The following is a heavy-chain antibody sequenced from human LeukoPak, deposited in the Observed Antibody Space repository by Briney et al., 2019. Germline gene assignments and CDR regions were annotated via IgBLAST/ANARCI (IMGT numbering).Heavy chain of an antibody. Sequence: GASVKVSCKASGYTFTSYAMHWVRQAPGQRLEWMGWINAGNGNTKYSQKFQGRVTITRDTSASTAYMELSSLRSEDTAVYYCARDGDYGSSWYYFDYWGQGTLVTVSS. D-gene: IGHD6-13*01. CDR1: GYTFTSYA. CDR3: ARDGDYGSSWYYFDY. CDR2: INAGNGNT. V-gene: IGHV1-3*01. J-gene: IGHJ4*02.